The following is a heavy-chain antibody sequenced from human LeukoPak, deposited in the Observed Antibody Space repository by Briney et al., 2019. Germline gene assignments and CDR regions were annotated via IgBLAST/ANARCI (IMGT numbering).Heavy chain of an antibody. D-gene: IGHD5-12*01. CDR3: ARVVDTGYDSDY. CDR2: ISSGGRTI. Sequence: GGSLRLSCAASGFTFSSYGMNWVRQAPGKGLEWVSYISSGGRTIRYADSVEGRFTISRDNAKKSVFLQMNGLRAEDTAVYYCARVVDTGYDSDYWGLGTLVTVSS. V-gene: IGHV3-48*03. CDR1: GFTFSSYG. J-gene: IGHJ4*02.